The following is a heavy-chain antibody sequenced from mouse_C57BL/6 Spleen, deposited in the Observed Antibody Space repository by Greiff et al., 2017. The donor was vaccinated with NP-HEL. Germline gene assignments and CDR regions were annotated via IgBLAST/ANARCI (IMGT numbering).Heavy chain of an antibody. J-gene: IGHJ4*01. V-gene: IGHV1-52*01. CDR3: ARGGFNRAMDY. CDR2: IDPSDSAT. CDR1: GYTFTSYW. Sequence: QVQLQQPGAELVRPGSSVKLSCKASGYTFTSYWMHWVKQRPIQGLEWIGNIDPSDSATHYNQKFNEKATFTVDKSSITAYMQLSSLTSEDSAVYYCARGGFNRAMDYWGQGTSVTVSS. D-gene: IGHD3-1*01.